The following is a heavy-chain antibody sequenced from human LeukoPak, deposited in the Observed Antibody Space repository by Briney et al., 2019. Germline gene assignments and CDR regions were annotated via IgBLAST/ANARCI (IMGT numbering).Heavy chain of an antibody. CDR3: ATGVTYKSGWYGFDY. D-gene: IGHD6-19*01. CDR1: GDSISSDSYY. CDR2: IYISGST. Sequence: SETLSLTCTVSGDSISSDSYYWNWIRQPAGKGLEWIGRIYISGSTKYNPSLRSRVTISVDTSKNQFSLKLTSVTAADTAVYYCATGVTYKSGWYGFDYWGQGTLVTVSS. J-gene: IGHJ4*02. V-gene: IGHV4-61*02.